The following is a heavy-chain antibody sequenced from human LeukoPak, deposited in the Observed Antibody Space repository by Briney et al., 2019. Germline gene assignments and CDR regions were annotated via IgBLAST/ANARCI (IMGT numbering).Heavy chain of an antibody. J-gene: IGHJ5*02. CDR2: IYYSGST. D-gene: IGHD3-10*01. CDR3: ARFVVRGGVNWFDP. CDR1: GGSISSYY. Sequence: SETLSLTCTASGGSISSYYWSWIRQPPGKGLEWIGYIYYSGSTNYNPSLKSRVTISVDTSKNQFSLKLSSVTSADTAVYYCARFVVRGGVNWFDPWGQGTLVTVSS. V-gene: IGHV4-59*13.